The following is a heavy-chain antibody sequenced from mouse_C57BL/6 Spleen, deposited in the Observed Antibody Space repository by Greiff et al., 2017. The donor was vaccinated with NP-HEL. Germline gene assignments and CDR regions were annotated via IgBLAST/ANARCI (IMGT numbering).Heavy chain of an antibody. CDR3: ARDDYGNSYEAMDY. J-gene: IGHJ4*01. CDR1: GFTFSSYA. CDR2: ISDGGSYT. Sequence: EVQLVESGGGLVKPGGSLKLSCAASGFTFSSYAMSWVRQTPEKRLEWVATISDGGSYTYYPDNVKGRFTISRDNAKNNLYLQMSHLKSEDTAMYYCARDDYGNSYEAMDYWGQGTSVTVSS. V-gene: IGHV5-4*01. D-gene: IGHD2-1*01.